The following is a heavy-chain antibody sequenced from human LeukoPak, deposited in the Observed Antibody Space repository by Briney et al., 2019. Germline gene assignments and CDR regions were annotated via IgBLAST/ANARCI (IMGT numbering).Heavy chain of an antibody. V-gene: IGHV3-23*01. J-gene: IGHJ6*02. CDR2: ISGSGGST. CDR1: GFTFSSYA. D-gene: IGHD6-19*01. Sequence: PGRSLRLSCAASGFTFSSYAMSWVRQAPGKRLEWVSAISGSGGSTYYADSVKGRFTISRDNSKNTLYLQMNSLRAEDTAVYYCAKVKGRAGWRYYYYGMDVWGQGTTVTVSS. CDR3: AKVKGRAGWRYYYYGMDV.